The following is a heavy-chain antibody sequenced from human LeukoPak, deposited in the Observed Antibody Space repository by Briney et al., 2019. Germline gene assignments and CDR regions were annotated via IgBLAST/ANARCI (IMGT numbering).Heavy chain of an antibody. J-gene: IGHJ4*02. D-gene: IGHD6-19*01. Sequence: SETLSLTCAVYGGSFSGYYWSWIRQPPGKGLEWIGEINHSGSTNYNPSLKSRVTISVDTSKNQFSLKVTSATAVDTAVYYCARGSWYSSGVRPVFDHWGQGTLITVSS. V-gene: IGHV4-34*01. CDR1: GGSFSGYY. CDR3: ARGSWYSSGVRPVFDH. CDR2: INHSGST.